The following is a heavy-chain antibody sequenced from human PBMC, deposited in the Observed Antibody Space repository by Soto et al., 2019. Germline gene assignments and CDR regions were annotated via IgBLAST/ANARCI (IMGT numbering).Heavy chain of an antibody. CDR2: FYTSGNT. CDR3: ASDSTGWFDP. D-gene: IGHD7-27*01. J-gene: IGHJ5*02. V-gene: IGHV4-4*07. CDR1: GGSVISYY. Sequence: TXTLTCTVSGGSVISYYWTWIRQPAGKGLEWIGRFYTSGNTNYNPSLKSRVTMSLDTSKNQFSLKLSSVTAADTAVYFCASDSTGWFDPWGQGTQVTVSS.